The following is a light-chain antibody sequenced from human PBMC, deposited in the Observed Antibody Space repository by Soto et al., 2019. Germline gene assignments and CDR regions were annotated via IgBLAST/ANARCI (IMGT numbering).Light chain of an antibody. J-gene: IGKJ2*01. CDR2: GAS. V-gene: IGKV1-6*01. CDR3: LQAFNFVYT. Sequence: AIQMTQSQSSLSASVGDRVTITCRASQGIGNDLGWYQQKPGKAPKLLISGASNLQSGVPSRFSGSGSGTDFTLTISSLQPADFATYYCLQAFNFVYTFGQGTKVDIK. CDR1: QGIGND.